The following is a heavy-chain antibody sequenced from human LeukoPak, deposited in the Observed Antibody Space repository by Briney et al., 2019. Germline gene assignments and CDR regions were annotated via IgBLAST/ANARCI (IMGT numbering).Heavy chain of an antibody. Sequence: PGGSLRLSCAASGFTFSSYSMNWVRQAPGKGLEWVANIKQDGSDKYYEDAVKGRFTISRDNAKNTLYLQMNSLRAEDTAVYYCARDSVLSRPPSHFDPWGQGTLVTVS. CDR3: ARDSVLSRPPSHFDP. CDR2: IKQDGSDK. CDR1: GFTFSSYS. V-gene: IGHV3-7*01. D-gene: IGHD3-16*01. J-gene: IGHJ5*02.